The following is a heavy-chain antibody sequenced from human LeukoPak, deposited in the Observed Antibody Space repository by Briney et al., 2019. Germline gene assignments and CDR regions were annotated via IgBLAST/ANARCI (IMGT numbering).Heavy chain of an antibody. CDR2: ISSSSSTI. CDR1: GFTFSGYS. J-gene: IGHJ4*02. V-gene: IGHV3-48*01. D-gene: IGHD3-22*01. CDR3: AREGYYYDSSGYPGY. Sequence: GGSLRLSCAASGFTFSGYSMNWVRQAPGKGLEWVSYISSSSSTIYYADSVKGRFTISRDNAKNSLYLQMNSLRAEDTAVYYCAREGYYYDSSGYPGYWGQGTLVTVSS.